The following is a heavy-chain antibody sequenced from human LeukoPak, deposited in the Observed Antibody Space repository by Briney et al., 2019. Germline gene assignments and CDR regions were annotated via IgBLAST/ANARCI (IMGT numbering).Heavy chain of an antibody. Sequence: GGSLRLSCAASRFTFSSYGMHWVRQAPGKGLEWVAFIRYDGSNKYYADSVKGRFTISRDNSKNTLYLQMNSLRAEDTAVYYCAKERAEWLRSSTWFDPWGQGTLVTVSS. J-gene: IGHJ5*02. CDR3: AKERAEWLRSSTWFDP. CDR1: RFTFSSYG. CDR2: IRYDGSNK. V-gene: IGHV3-30*02. D-gene: IGHD5-12*01.